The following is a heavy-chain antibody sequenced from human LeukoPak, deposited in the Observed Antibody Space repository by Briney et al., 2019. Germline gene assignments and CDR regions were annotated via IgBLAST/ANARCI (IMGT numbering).Heavy chain of an antibody. J-gene: IGHJ4*02. Sequence: GGSLRLSCAASGFTFSSFAMHWIRQAPGKGLEWVAFMRYDGGNKYYADSVKGRFTISGDNSKNTLYLQMSSLRLDDTAVYYCARALYGGEPYWGQGTLVTVSS. CDR2: MRYDGGNK. D-gene: IGHD4-23*01. V-gene: IGHV3-30*02. CDR1: GFTFSSFA. CDR3: ARALYGGEPY.